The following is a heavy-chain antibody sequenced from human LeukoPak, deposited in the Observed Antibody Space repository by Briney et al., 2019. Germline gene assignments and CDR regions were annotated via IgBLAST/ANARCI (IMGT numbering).Heavy chain of an antibody. V-gene: IGHV4-34*01. CDR2: INHSGST. J-gene: IGHJ4*02. Sequence: KPSETLSLTCAVYGGSFSGYYWSWIRQPRGKGLEWIGEINHSGSTNYNPSLKSRVTISVDTSKNQFSLKLSSVTAADTAVYYCARGAGSLFDYWGQGTLVTVSS. D-gene: IGHD6-6*01. CDR3: ARGAGSLFDY. CDR1: GGSFSGYY.